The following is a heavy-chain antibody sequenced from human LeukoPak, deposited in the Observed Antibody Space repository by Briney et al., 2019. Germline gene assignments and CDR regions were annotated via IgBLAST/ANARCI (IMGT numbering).Heavy chain of an antibody. CDR2: INSDGYST. CDR3: ARATWGSYFDY. D-gene: IGHD7-27*01. CDR1: AFTFSGYW. Sequence: GGSLRLSCAASAFTFSGYWMHWVRQAPGKGLVWVSRINSDGYSTNYADSVKGRFTISRGNAKNTLYLQMNSLRAEDTAVYYCARATWGSYFDYWGQGTLVTVSS. J-gene: IGHJ4*02. V-gene: IGHV3-74*01.